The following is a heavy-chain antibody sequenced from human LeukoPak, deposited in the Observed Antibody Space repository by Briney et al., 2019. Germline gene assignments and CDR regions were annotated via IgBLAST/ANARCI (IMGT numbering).Heavy chain of an antibody. V-gene: IGHV3-11*01. CDR3: ARVACSGASCYAFKFDY. D-gene: IGHD2-15*01. Sequence: PGGSLRLSCPASGFTFSDYYMSWIRQAPGKGLEWVSYISSSGSTIYYADSVKGRFTISRDNAKNSLYLQMNSLRAEDTAAYYCARVACSGASCYAFKFDYWGQGTLVTVSS. CDR2: ISSSGSTI. CDR1: GFTFSDYY. J-gene: IGHJ4*02.